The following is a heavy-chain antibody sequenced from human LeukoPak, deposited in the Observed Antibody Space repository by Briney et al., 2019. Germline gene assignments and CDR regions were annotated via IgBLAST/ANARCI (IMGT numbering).Heavy chain of an antibody. J-gene: IGHJ3*02. V-gene: IGHV1-69*13. CDR3: ARGDIVVVVAANTAFDI. Sequence: GASVKVSCKASGGTFSSYAISWVRQAPGQGLEWMGGIIPIFGTANYAQKFQGRVTITADESTSTAYMELGSLRSEDTAVYYCARGDIVVVVAANTAFDIWGQGTMVTVSS. CDR1: GGTFSSYA. D-gene: IGHD2-15*01. CDR2: IIPIFGTA.